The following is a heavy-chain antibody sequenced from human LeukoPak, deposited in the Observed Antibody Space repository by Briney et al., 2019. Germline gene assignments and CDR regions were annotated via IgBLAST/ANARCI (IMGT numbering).Heavy chain of an antibody. D-gene: IGHD1-26*01. V-gene: IGHV3-48*02. J-gene: IGHJ4*02. CDR2: ISSSSDSI. CDR1: GFTFSSYG. Sequence: GGSLRLSCAASGFTFSSYGMNWVRQAPGKRLEWVSYISSSSDSIYYADSVKGRFTISRDNAENSLYLQMNSLRDEDTAVYYCAKDPYWYSGGSYFDYWGQGTLVTVSS. CDR3: AKDPYWYSGGSYFDY.